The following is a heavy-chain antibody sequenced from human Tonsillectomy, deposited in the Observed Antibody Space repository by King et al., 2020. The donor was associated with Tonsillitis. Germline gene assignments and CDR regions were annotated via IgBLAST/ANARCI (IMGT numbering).Heavy chain of an antibody. J-gene: IGHJ3*02. CDR1: GGTFSSYA. CDR3: ARTKHFTMIVVEDAFDI. V-gene: IGHV1-69*12. D-gene: IGHD3-22*01. CDR2: IIPIFGTA. Sequence: QLVQSGAEVKKPGYSVKVSCKASGGTFSSYAISWVRQAPGQGLEWMGGIIPIFGTANYAQKFQGRVTITADESTSTAYMELSSLRSEDTAVYYCARTKHFTMIVVEDAFDIWGQGTMVTVSS.